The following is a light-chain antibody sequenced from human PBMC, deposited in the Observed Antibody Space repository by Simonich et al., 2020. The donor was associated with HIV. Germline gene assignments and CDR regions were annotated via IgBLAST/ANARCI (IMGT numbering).Light chain of an antibody. CDR3: LQDYNLYT. V-gene: IGKV1-6*01. J-gene: IGKJ2*01. CDR2: AAS. CDR1: QGIRND. Sequence: AIQMTQSPSSLSASVGDRVNITCRASQGIRNDLGWYQQKPGKAPKLLIYAASTLQSGVPSRFSGSGSGTEFTLTISSLQPEDLATYYCLQDYNLYTFGQGTKLEIK.